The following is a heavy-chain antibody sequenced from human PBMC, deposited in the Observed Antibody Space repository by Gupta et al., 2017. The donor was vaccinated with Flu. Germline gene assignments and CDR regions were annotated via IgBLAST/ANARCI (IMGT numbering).Heavy chain of an antibody. D-gene: IGHD2-15*01. J-gene: IGHJ3*02. CDR3: AKSHGEVVATFAFDI. Sequence: APGKGLEWVSGISWNSGSIGYADSVKGRFTISRDNAKNSLYLQMNSLRAEDTALYYCAKSHGEVVATFAFDIWGQGTMVTVSS. CDR2: ISWNSGSI. V-gene: IGHV3-9*01.